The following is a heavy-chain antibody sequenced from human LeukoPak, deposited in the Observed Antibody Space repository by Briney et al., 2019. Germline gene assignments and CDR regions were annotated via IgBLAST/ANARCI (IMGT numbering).Heavy chain of an antibody. J-gene: IGHJ5*02. CDR2: INHSGST. V-gene: IGHV4-34*01. CDR3: ARISLYYDILTGTHNWFDP. Sequence: SETLSLTCAVYGGSFSGYYWSWIRQPPGKGLEWIGEINHSGSTNYNPSLKSRVTISVDTSKNQFSLKLSSVTAADTAVYYCARISLYYDILTGTHNWFDPWGQGTLVTVSS. D-gene: IGHD3-9*01. CDR1: GGSFSGYY.